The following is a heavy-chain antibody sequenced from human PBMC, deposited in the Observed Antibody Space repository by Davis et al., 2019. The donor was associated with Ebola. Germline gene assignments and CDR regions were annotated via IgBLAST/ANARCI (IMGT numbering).Heavy chain of an antibody. V-gene: IGHV3-23*01. J-gene: IGHJ3*02. D-gene: IGHD2-15*01. Sequence: PGGSLRLSCAAAGFTFSSYGMHWVRQAPGKGLEWVSGISGSGGSTYYADSVKGRFTISRDNSKSTLYLQMNSLRAEDTAVYFCAKDLFCSGGRCFPMAFDIWGQGTMVTVSS. CDR1: GFTFSSYG. CDR2: ISGSGGST. CDR3: AKDLFCSGGRCFPMAFDI.